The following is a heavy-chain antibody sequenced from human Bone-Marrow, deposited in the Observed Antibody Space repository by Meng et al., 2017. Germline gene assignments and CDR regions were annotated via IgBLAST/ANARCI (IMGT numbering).Heavy chain of an antibody. CDR2: INSDGSST. Sequence: GESLKISCAASGFTFSGYWMHWVRQAPGKGLVWVSRINSDGSSTTYADSVKGRFTISRDNAKNTLYLQMNSLRAEDTAVYYCAKDRPGYYDILTGYDHDAFDIWGQGTMVTVSS. CDR1: GFTFSGYW. D-gene: IGHD3-9*01. CDR3: AKDRPGYYDILTGYDHDAFDI. J-gene: IGHJ3*02. V-gene: IGHV3-74*01.